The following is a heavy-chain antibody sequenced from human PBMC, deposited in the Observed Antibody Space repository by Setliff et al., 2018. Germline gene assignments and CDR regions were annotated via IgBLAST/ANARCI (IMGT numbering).Heavy chain of an antibody. CDR1: GYSFSISW. J-gene: IGHJ3*01. CDR3: ARPSAGYSRPFDV. Sequence: GESLTISCKDSGYSFSISWIGWVRQMPGKGLDWMGIIYPGDSHNIRYSPSFQGQVTISADKSISTAYLQWSSLKASDTAIYYCARPSAGYSRPFDVWGQGTMVTVS. CDR2: IYPGDSHNI. V-gene: IGHV5-51*01. D-gene: IGHD2-15*01.